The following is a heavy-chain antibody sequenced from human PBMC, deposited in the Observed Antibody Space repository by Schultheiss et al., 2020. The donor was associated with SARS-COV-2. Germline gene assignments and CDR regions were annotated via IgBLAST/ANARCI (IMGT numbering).Heavy chain of an antibody. J-gene: IGHJ6*02. Sequence: GESLKISCAASGFTFSSFSMSWVRQAPGKGLEWVSSLSYSGSNKYYADSVRGRFTISRDNAKNSLYLQMNSLRAEDTALYYCYRYGSYGMEVWGQGTTVTVSS. CDR3: YRYGSYGMEV. D-gene: IGHD5-18*01. CDR2: LSYSGSNK. V-gene: IGHV3-21*01. CDR1: GFTFSSFS.